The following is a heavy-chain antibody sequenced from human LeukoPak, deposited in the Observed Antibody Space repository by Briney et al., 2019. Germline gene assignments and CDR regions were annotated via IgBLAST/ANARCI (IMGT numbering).Heavy chain of an antibody. D-gene: IGHD3-10*01. CDR1: GFTFSSYA. CDR3: AKDLWFRDFSFDY. Sequence: QPGGSLRLSYAASGFTFSSYAISWVRQAPGKGLEWVSAISGSGGSTYYADSVKGRFTISRDNSKNTLYLQMNSLRAEDTAVYYCAKDLWFRDFSFDYWGQGTLVTVSS. CDR2: ISGSGGST. J-gene: IGHJ4*02. V-gene: IGHV3-23*01.